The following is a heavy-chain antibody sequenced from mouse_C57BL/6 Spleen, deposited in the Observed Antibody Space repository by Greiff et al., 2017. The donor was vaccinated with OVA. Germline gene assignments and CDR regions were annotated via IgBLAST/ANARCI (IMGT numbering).Heavy chain of an antibody. CDR1: GYTFTDYE. CDR3: TRWSYGYDGSFDY. D-gene: IGHD2-2*01. J-gene: IGHJ2*01. Sequence: VQVVESGAELVRPGASVTLSCKASGYTFTDYEMHWVKQTPVHGLEWIGAIDPETGGTAYNQKFKGKAILTADKSSSTAYMELRSLTSEDSAVYYCTRWSYGYDGSFDYWGQGTTLTVSS. CDR2: IDPETGGT. V-gene: IGHV1-15*01.